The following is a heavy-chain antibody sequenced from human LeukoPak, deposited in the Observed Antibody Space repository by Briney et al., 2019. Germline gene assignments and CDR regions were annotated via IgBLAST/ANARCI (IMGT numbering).Heavy chain of an antibody. Sequence: SETLSLTCTVSGGSITSGSYYWTWIRQPADKGLEWIGRISTSGSTDYNSSLKSRVTISLDTSKNRFSLNLNSVTAADTAVYFCARGEFGLTILSSWGQGTLVTVSS. D-gene: IGHD3-3*01. V-gene: IGHV4-61*02. CDR1: GGSITSGSYY. CDR2: ISTSGST. J-gene: IGHJ5*02. CDR3: ARGEFGLTILSS.